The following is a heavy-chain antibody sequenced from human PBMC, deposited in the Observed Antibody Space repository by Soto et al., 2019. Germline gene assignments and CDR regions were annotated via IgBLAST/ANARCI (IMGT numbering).Heavy chain of an antibody. J-gene: IGHJ6*02. CDR1: GFTFSSYG. Sequence: GGSLRLSCAASGFTFSSYGMHWVRQAPGKGLEWVAVIWYDGSNKYYADSVKGRFTISRDNSKNTLYLQMNSLRAEDTAVYYCEGPSEPGAKGCYYYYGLDVWGQGTTVTVSS. CDR3: EGPSEPGAKGCYYYYGLDV. D-gene: IGHD6-19*01. CDR2: IWYDGSNK. V-gene: IGHV3-33*01.